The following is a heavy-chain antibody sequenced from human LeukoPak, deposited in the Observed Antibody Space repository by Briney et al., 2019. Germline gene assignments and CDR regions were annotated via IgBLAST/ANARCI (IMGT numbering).Heavy chain of an antibody. Sequence: PPETLSLTCTVSGGSISSYYWSWIRQPPGKRLEWIGYIYYSGSTNYNPSLKSRVTISVDTSKNQFSLKLSSVTAADTAVYYCARGHGIVVVPAAIDYWGQGTLVTVSS. V-gene: IGHV4-59*01. CDR1: GGSISSYY. J-gene: IGHJ4*02. D-gene: IGHD2-2*01. CDR3: ARGHGIVVVPAAIDY. CDR2: IYYSGST.